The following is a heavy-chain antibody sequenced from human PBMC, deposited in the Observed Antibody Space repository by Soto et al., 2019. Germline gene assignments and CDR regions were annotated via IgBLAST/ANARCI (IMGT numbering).Heavy chain of an antibody. Sequence: SETLSLTCSVSGGSISSGGYYWSWIRQHPGKGLEWIGYIYYSGSTYYNPSLKSRVTISVDTSKNQFSLKLSSVTAADTAVYYCARVIGGAHDYWGQGTLVTVSS. V-gene: IGHV4-31*03. J-gene: IGHJ4*02. D-gene: IGHD3-16*01. CDR1: GGSISSGGYY. CDR2: IYYSGST. CDR3: ARVIGGAHDY.